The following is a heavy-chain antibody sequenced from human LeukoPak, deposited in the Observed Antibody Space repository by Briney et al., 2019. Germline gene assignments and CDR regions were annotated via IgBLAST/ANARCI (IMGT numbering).Heavy chain of an antibody. CDR1: GGTFSKNA. CDR3: AKGIAVAGTPYYYYMDV. D-gene: IGHD6-19*01. CDR2: VIPISGTA. V-gene: IGHV1-69*05. Sequence: PVKVSCKASGGTFSKNAISWVRQAPGQGLEWMGGVIPISGTAKYAQKFQGRVTITTDESTTTAYMELSSLRSEDTAVYYCAKGIAVAGTPYYYYMDVWGKGTTVTVSS. J-gene: IGHJ6*03.